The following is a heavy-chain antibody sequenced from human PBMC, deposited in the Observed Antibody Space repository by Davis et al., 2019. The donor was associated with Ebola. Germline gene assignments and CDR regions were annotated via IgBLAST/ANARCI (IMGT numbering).Heavy chain of an antibody. Sequence: GESLKISCAASGLTFSSYGMNWVRQAPGKGLEWVSGISGSGGSTYYADSVKGRFTISRDNSKNTLYLQMNSLRAEDTATYYCARYCHYPDCSYFDCWGQGTMVAVSS. V-gene: IGHV3-23*01. CDR3: ARYCHYPDCSYFDC. J-gene: IGHJ4*02. CDR1: GLTFSSYG. CDR2: ISGSGGST. D-gene: IGHD2-15*01.